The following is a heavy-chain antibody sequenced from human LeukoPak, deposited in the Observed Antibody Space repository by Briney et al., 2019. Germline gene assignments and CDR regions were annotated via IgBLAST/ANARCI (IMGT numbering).Heavy chain of an antibody. D-gene: IGHD4-17*01. Sequence: SETLSLTCTVSGGSMSLYYWNWIRQPPGKGLEYIGYIYTSGSTNYNPSLKSRVTISVDTSKNQFSLRLSSVTAADTAVYYCARHGSPVNPQSDNWFDPWGQGTLVTVSS. CDR1: GGSMSLYY. CDR3: ARHGSPVNPQSDNWFDP. J-gene: IGHJ5*02. V-gene: IGHV4-4*09. CDR2: IYTSGST.